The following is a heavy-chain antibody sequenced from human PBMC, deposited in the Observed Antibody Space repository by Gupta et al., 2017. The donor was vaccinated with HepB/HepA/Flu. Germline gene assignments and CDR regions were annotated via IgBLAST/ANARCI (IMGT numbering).Heavy chain of an antibody. J-gene: IGHJ4*02. CDR1: GFTFSSYR. Sequence: EVQLVESGGGLVQPGGSLRLSRAASGFTFSSYRLNWVPQAPGKGLEWVSHITSSTSTRYYADSVKGRFTISRDNAKNSLYLQMNSLRDEDTAVYYCATGASEKQLGYYFDYWGQGTLVTVSS. CDR2: ITSSTSTR. V-gene: IGHV3-48*02. D-gene: IGHD6-13*01. CDR3: ATGASEKQLGYYFDY.